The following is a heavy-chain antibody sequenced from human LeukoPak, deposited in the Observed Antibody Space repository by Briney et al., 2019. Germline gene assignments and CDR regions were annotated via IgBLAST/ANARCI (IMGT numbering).Heavy chain of an antibody. CDR3: ALATTVTTGFDY. CDR1: GFSLSTNGVG. V-gene: IGHV2-5*01. Sequence: ESGPTLVKPTQTLTLTCTFSGFSLSTNGVGVGWIRQPPGKALEWLALIYWNDDKRYRPSLKSRFTITKDTSKNQVVLTMTNMDPVDTGTYFCALATTVTTGFDYWGQGTLVTVSS. CDR2: IYWNDDK. D-gene: IGHD4-11*01. J-gene: IGHJ4*02.